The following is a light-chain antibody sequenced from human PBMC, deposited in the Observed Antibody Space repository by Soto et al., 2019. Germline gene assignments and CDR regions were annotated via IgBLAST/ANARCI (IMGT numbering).Light chain of an antibody. V-gene: IGLV1-40*01. CDR3: QSYDSSLSAVV. CDR2: GNS. Sequence: QSALTRPPSVSGPPGQRVTISCTGSSSNIGAGYDVHWYQQLPGTAPKLLIYGNSNRPSGVPDRFSGSKSGTSASLAITGLQAEDEADYYCQSYDSSLSAVVFGGGTKLTVL. J-gene: IGLJ2*01. CDR1: SSNIGAGYD.